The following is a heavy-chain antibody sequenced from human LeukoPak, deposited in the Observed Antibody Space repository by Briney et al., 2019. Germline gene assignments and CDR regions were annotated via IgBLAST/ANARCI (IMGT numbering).Heavy chain of an antibody. D-gene: IGHD2-2*01. CDR2: ISSSSSYI. CDR1: GCTFSSYS. CDR3: ARGPVVPAAIGAFDI. J-gene: IGHJ3*02. V-gene: IGHV3-21*01. Sequence: AGGSLRLSCADSGCTFSSYSMNWVRQAPGKGLEWVSSISSSSSYIYYADSVKGRFTISRDNAKNSLYLQMNSLRAEDTAVYYCARGPVVPAAIGAFDIWGQGTMVTVSS.